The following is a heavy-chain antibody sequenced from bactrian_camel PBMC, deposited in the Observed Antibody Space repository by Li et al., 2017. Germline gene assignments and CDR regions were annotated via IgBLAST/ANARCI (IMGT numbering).Heavy chain of an antibody. CDR1: GYTLPMN. D-gene: IGHD1*01. CDR2: IAGDGRT. J-gene: IGHJ6*01. V-gene: IGHV3S53*01. Sequence: QVQLVESGGGSVQAGGSLRLSCVISGYTLPMNMGWFRRLPGQEREGVAAIAGDGRTNYADSVKGRFTISRDGAKNIIALHMDSLKPEDTAMYYCTARYEFGLGACRGVGGLGFWGQGTQVTVS. CDR3: TARYEFGLGACRGVGGLGF.